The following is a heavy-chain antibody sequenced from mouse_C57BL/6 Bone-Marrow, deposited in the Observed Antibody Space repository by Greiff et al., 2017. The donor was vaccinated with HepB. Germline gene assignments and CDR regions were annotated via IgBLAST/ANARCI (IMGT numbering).Heavy chain of an antibody. J-gene: IGHJ4*01. CDR3: ARMGGNYPYYYALDY. Sequence: DVQLVESGGDFVKPGGSLKLSCAASRFTFSTYGMSWVRQTPDTRLEWVATISSGGSFTYYPDSVKGRFTISRDNAKNTLYLQMSSLKSEDTAIYYCARMGGNYPYYYALDYWGQGTSVTVSS. CDR1: RFTFSTYG. D-gene: IGHD2-1*01. V-gene: IGHV5-6*01. CDR2: ISSGGSFT.